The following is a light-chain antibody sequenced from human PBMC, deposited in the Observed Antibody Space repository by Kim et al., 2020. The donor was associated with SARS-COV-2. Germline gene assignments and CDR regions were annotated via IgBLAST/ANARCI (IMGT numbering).Light chain of an antibody. Sequence: GQRITISRSGSSSNIVSNSVYWYQQLPGTAPKLLIYRNNQRPSGVPDRFSGSKSGTSASLAITGLRSEDEADYYCAAWDDSLSGWVFGGGTQLTVL. CDR1: SSNIVSNS. J-gene: IGLJ3*02. CDR2: RNN. V-gene: IGLV1-47*01. CDR3: AAWDDSLSGWV.